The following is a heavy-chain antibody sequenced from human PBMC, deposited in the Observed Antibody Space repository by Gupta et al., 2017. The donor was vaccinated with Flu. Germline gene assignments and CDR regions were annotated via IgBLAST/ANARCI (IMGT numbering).Heavy chain of an antibody. D-gene: IGHD1-1*01. CDR2: ISSDGSSA. CDR1: GFIFNNYW. J-gene: IGHJ6*02. V-gene: IGHV3-74*03. CDR3: ARGKYNHASGRFEQKNYYFGMDV. Sequence: EVQLVESGGGLVQGGGSLRLSCATSGFIFNNYWMHWVRQVPGKGLVWVSRISSDGSSAKYAGSVDGRFTISRDTAKNTLYLQMNGLRAEDSAVYYCARGKYNHASGRFEQKNYYFGMDVWGQGTTVTVSS.